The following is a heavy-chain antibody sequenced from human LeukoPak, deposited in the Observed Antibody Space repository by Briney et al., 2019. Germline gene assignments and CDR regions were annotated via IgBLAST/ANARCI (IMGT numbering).Heavy chain of an antibody. CDR2: IYSGGST. D-gene: IGHD1-26*01. J-gene: IGHJ6*03. CDR3: ARGVGEYYYYYYYMDV. Sequence: GGSLRLSCAASGFTVSSNYMSWVRQAPGKGLEWVTIIYSGGSTYYADSVKGRFTISRDNSKNTLYLQMNSLRAEDTAVYYCARGVGEYYYYYYYMDVWGKGTTVTISS. V-gene: IGHV3-53*01. CDR1: GFTVSSNY.